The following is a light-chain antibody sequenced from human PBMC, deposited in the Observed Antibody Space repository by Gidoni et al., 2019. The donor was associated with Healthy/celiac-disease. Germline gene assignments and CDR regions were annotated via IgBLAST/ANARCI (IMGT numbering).Light chain of an antibody. CDR1: QGISNA. V-gene: IGKV1-13*02. CDR2: YAS. Sequence: IQFTQSPSSLSASVGDRVTISCRASQGISNALAWYQQKPGKPPKLLIYYASSLQSGVPSRFSGSGSGTDFTLTISSLQPEDLATYYCQQFKSYPPITFGQGTRLEI. CDR3: QQFKSYPPIT. J-gene: IGKJ5*01.